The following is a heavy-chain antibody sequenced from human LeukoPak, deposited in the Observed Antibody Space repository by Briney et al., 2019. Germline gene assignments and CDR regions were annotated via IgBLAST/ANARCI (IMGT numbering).Heavy chain of an antibody. Sequence: GGSLRLSCAASGFTFSSYAMSWVRQAPGKGLEWVSAISGSGTSTYYADSVKGRFTFSRDNSKNTVYLQMNSLRADDTAVYYCAKGSDLWFGETWGQGTQVTVSS. CDR2: ISGSGTST. D-gene: IGHD3-10*01. CDR1: GFTFSSYA. V-gene: IGHV3-23*01. J-gene: IGHJ4*02. CDR3: AKGSDLWFGET.